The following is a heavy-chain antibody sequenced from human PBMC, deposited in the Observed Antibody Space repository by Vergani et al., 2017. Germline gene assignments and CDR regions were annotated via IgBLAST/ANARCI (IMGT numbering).Heavy chain of an antibody. Sequence: EVELVQSGPEMRKPGESLKISCKGSEYSFGNYWIGWVRQMPGKGLEWMGIIYPGDSDTRYSPSFQGQVTISADKSISTAYLQWSSLKASDTAMYYCARSIVVVSGWFDPWSQGTLVTVSS. J-gene: IGHJ5*02. CDR1: EYSFGNYW. CDR2: IYPGDSDT. CDR3: ARSIVVVSGWFDP. D-gene: IGHD2-2*01. V-gene: IGHV5-51*03.